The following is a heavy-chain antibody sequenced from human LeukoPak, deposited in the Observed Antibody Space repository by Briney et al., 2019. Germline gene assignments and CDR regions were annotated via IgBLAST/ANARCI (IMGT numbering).Heavy chain of an antibody. CDR1: GFTFSSYE. CDR3: ARDQIDFWSGYVTTFDY. Sequence: PGGALKLSCSASGFTFSSYEMNRVCRAPGKGLERVLYISSSGSTIYYADSVKGRFTISRDNAKNSLYLQMNSLRAEDTAVYYCARDQIDFWSGYVTTFDYWGQGTLVTVSS. CDR2: ISSSGSTI. V-gene: IGHV3-48*03. J-gene: IGHJ4*02. D-gene: IGHD3-3*01.